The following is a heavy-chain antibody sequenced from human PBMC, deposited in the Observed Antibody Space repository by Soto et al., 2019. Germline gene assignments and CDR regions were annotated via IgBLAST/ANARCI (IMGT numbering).Heavy chain of an antibody. CDR3: AKESPMSRDALDV. CDR2: ISYDGSNK. V-gene: IGHV3-30*18. Sequence: PGWSLSLSCAASGFTFNTYGMHWVRQAPGKGLEWVAVISYDGSNKYYADSVKGRFTISXXXPXXTXXLXXNXXRGXDTAVYFCAKESPMSRDALDVWGRGTTVTVSS. CDR1: GFTFNTYG. D-gene: IGHD3-10*02. J-gene: IGHJ6*02.